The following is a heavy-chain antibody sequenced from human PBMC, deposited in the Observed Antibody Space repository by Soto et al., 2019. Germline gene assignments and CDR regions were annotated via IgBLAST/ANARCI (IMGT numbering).Heavy chain of an antibody. J-gene: IGHJ5*02. CDR2: IIPIFGTA. V-gene: IGHV1-69*13. CDR1: GGTFSSYA. D-gene: IGHD5-12*01. Sequence: SVKVSCKASGGTFSSYAISWVRQAPGQGLEWMGGIIPIFGTANYAQKFQGRVTITADESTSTAYMELSSLRSEDTAVYYCARDRLDHSGYANKWFDPWGQGTLVTVSS. CDR3: ARDRLDHSGYANKWFDP.